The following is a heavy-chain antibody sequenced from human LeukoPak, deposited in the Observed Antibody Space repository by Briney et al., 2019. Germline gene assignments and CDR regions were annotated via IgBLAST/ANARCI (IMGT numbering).Heavy chain of an antibody. D-gene: IGHD6-13*01. V-gene: IGHV3-7*01. CDR1: GFPFSSYW. J-gene: IGHJ6*03. Sequence: GGSLRLSCAASGFPFSSYWMSWVRQAPGKGLEWVADIKQDGSEKYYVDSVKGRFTISRDNAKNSLYLQMNSLRAEDTAVYYCARVAAAGTFDYYYYYMDVWGKGTTVTVSS. CDR3: ARVAAAGTFDYYYYYMDV. CDR2: IKQDGSEK.